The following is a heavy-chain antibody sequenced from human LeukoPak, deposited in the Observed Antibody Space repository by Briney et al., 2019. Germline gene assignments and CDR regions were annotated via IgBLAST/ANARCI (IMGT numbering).Heavy chain of an antibody. CDR3: AREKVGASPDAFDI. V-gene: IGHV1-18*01. Sequence: ASVKVSCKASGYTFTSYGITWVRQAPGQGLEWMGWISTYNGNTNYAQKLQGRVTMTTDTSTSTAYMELRSLRSDDTAVYYCAREKVGASPDAFDIWGQGTMVTVSS. D-gene: IGHD1-26*01. J-gene: IGHJ3*02. CDR1: GYTFTSYG. CDR2: ISTYNGNT.